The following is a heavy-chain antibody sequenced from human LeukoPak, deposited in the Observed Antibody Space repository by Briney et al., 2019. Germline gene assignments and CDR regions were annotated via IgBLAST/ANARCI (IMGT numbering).Heavy chain of an antibody. J-gene: IGHJ6*04. CDR2: ISYDGSNK. CDR1: GFTFSSYG. CDR3: AKGDSDIVATYYYYGMDV. D-gene: IGHD5-12*01. Sequence: GGSLRLSCAASGFTFSSYGMHWGRQAPGKGLEGVAVISYDGSNKYYADSVKGRFTISRDNSKNTLYLQMNSLRAEDTAVYYCAKGDSDIVATYYYYGMDVWGKGTTVTVAS. V-gene: IGHV3-30*18.